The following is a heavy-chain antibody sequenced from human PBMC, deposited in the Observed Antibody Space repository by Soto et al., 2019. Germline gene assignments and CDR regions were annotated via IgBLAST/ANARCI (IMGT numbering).Heavy chain of an antibody. J-gene: IGHJ6*02. CDR3: AKQDKAPSYYYYGMDV. V-gene: IGHV3-30*18. Sequence: GSLRLSCAASGFTFSSYGMHWVRQAPGKGLEWVAVISYDGSNKYYADSVKGRFTISRDNSKNTLYLQMNSLRAEDTAVYYCAKQDKAPSYYYYGMDVWGQGT. CDR2: ISYDGSNK. CDR1: GFTFSSYG. D-gene: IGHD5-18*01.